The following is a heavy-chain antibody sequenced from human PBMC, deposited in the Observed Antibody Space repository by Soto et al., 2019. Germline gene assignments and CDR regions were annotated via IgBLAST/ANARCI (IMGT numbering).Heavy chain of an antibody. CDR3: AKGDSSGWYKSFDY. V-gene: IGHV3-9*01. D-gene: IGHD6-19*01. J-gene: IGHJ4*02. CDR2: ISWNSGSI. Sequence: EVQLVESGGGLVQPGRSLRLSCAASGFTFDDYAMYWVRQAPGKGLEWVSGISWNSGSIGYADSVKGRFTISRDNAKNSLYLQMNSLRAEDTALYYCAKGDSSGWYKSFDYWGQGTLVTVSS. CDR1: GFTFDDYA.